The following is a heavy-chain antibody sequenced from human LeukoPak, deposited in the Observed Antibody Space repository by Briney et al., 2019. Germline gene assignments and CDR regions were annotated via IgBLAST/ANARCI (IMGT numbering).Heavy chain of an antibody. CDR3: ARDRPHDAFDI. CDR2: IYPGDSDT. CDR1: GYSFTSYW. J-gene: IGHJ3*02. Sequence: GESRKISCKGSGYSFTSYWIGWGRQMPGKGLEWMGIIYPGDSDTRYSPSFQGQVTISADKSITTAYLQWSSLKASDTAMYYCARDRPHDAFDIWGQGTMVTVSS. V-gene: IGHV5-51*01.